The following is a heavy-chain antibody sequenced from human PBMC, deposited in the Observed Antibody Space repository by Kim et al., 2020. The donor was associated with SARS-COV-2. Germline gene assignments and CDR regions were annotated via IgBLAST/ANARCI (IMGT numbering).Heavy chain of an antibody. V-gene: IGHV3-23*01. CDR2: ISGSGGST. J-gene: IGHJ5*02. Sequence: GGSLRLSCAASGFTFSSYAMSWVRQAPGKGLEWVSAISGSGGSTYYADSVKGRFTISRDNSKNTLYLQMNSLRAEDTAVYYCAKDRVHYYDSSGRNWFDPGGQGNRVTVFS. CDR3: AKDRVHYYDSSGRNWFDP. CDR1: GFTFSSYA. D-gene: IGHD3-22*01.